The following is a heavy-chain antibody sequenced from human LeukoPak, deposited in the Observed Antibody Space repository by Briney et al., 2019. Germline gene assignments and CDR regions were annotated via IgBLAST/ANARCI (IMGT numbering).Heavy chain of an antibody. CDR1: GGSISSSNW. D-gene: IGHD3-22*01. V-gene: IGHV4-4*02. Sequence: SETLSLTCAVSGGSISSSNWWSWVRQPPGKGLEWIGEINHSGSTNYNPSLKSRVTISVDTSKNQFSLKLSSVTAADTAVYYCARGRGQYYYDSSGYYATYYFDYWGQGTLVTVSS. J-gene: IGHJ4*02. CDR2: INHSGST. CDR3: ARGRGQYYYDSSGYYATYYFDY.